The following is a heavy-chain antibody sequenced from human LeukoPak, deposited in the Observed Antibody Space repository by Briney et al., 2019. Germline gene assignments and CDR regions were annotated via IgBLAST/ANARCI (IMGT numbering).Heavy chain of an antibody. CDR1: GFTFSNVW. Sequence: GGSLRLSCAASGFTFSNVWMSWVRQPPGKGLEWVGRIRKATEGGATDYAAPGQCRFTISRNDSSNTLYTQMNSLKTNNTIVFFFGSGMWGSQCTCPDYWGQGTLVTVSS. J-gene: IGHJ4*02. CDR2: IRKATEGGAT. V-gene: IGHV3-15*01. D-gene: IGHD3-16*01. CDR3: GSGMWGSQCTCPDY.